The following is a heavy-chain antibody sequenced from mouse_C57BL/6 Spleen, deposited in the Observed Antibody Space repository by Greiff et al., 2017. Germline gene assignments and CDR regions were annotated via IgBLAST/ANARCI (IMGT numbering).Heavy chain of an antibody. Sequence: VKLQQPGAELVMPGASVKLSCKASGYTFTSYWMHWVKQRPGQGLEWIGEIDPSDSYTNYNQKFKGKSTLTVDKSSSTAYMQLSSLTSEDSAVYYCARGDGNGAWFAYWGQGTLVTVSA. CDR3: ARGDGNGAWFAY. CDR2: IDPSDSYT. CDR1: GYTFTSYW. D-gene: IGHD2-1*01. V-gene: IGHV1-69*01. J-gene: IGHJ3*01.